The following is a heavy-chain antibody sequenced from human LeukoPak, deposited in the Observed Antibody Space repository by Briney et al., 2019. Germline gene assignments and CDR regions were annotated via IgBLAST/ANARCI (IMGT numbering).Heavy chain of an antibody. Sequence: NHGESLKISCRGSGYSFNTYWIGWVRQMPGKGLEWMGNIYPGDSNTRYSPSFQGQVAISADKSTSTAYLQWSSLKASDTAMYYCARRSGSYSDFDSWGQGTLVTVSS. CDR1: GYSFNTYW. J-gene: IGHJ4*02. CDR3: ARRSGSYSDFDS. V-gene: IGHV5-51*01. CDR2: IYPGDSNT. D-gene: IGHD1-26*01.